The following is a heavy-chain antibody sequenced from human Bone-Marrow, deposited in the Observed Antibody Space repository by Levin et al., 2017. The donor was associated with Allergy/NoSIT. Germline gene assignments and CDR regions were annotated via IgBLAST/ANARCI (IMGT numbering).Heavy chain of an antibody. J-gene: IGHJ4*02. D-gene: IGHD7-27*01. Sequence: AGGSLRLSCAASGFTVNTHYMSWVRQAPGQGLEWVSVVSSGGSTNYADSVTGRFTISRDNSKNTVYLQMNSLRGEDTAVYYCARRASGTGFDYWGQGTLVTVSS. V-gene: IGHV3-53*01. CDR1: GFTVNTHY. CDR2: VSSGGST. CDR3: ARRASGTGFDY.